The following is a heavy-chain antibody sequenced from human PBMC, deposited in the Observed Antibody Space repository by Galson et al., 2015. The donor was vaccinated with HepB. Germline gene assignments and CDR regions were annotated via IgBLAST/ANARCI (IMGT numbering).Heavy chain of an antibody. CDR3: ARMTTVTHDAFDI. Sequence: SLRLSCAASGFTFSSYAMHWVRQAPGKGLEWVAVISYDGSNKYYADSVKGRFTISRDNSKNTLYLQMNSLRAEDTAVYYCARMTTVTHDAFDIWGQGTMVTVSS. CDR1: GFTFSSYA. CDR2: ISYDGSNK. J-gene: IGHJ3*02. V-gene: IGHV3-30*04. D-gene: IGHD4-17*01.